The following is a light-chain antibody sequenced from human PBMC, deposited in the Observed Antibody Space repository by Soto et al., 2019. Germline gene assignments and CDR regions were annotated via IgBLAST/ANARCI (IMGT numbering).Light chain of an antibody. V-gene: IGLV8-61*01. J-gene: IGLJ2*01. CDR2: STN. CDR3: VLYMGSGIWV. Sequence: QAVVTKEPSFSVSPGRTVTLTCGLSSGSVSTSYYPSWYQQTPGQAPRTLIYSTNTRSSGVHDRFSGSILGNKAALTITGAQADDESDYYCVLYMGSGIWVFGGGTKLTVL. CDR1: SGSVSTSYY.